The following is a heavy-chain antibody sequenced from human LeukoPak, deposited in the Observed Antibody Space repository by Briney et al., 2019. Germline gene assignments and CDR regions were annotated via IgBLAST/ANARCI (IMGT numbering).Heavy chain of an antibody. J-gene: IGHJ4*02. Sequence: SETQSLTCTVSGGSISSGSYYWSWIRQPPGKGLEWIGRIYTSGSTNYNPSLKSRVTISVDTSKNQFSLKLSSVTAADTAVYYCARDPGGTSDYWGQGTLVTVSS. CDR2: IYTSGST. D-gene: IGHD1-14*01. CDR3: ARDPGGTSDY. V-gene: IGHV4-61*02. CDR1: GGSISSGSYY.